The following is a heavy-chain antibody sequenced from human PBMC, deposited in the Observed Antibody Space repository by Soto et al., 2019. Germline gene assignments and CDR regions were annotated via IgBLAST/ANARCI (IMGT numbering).Heavy chain of an antibody. J-gene: IGHJ4*02. CDR1: GGSISSYY. Sequence: SETLSLTCTVSGGSISSYYWSWIRQPPGKGLEWIGYIYYMGRTNYNTSLKTQVTISGDTSKNQFSRRLTSVTAADTAGYSCGRSPGIEARLFDFWGQGTMVTVSS. D-gene: IGHD6-6*01. CDR2: IYYMGRT. V-gene: IGHV4-59*12. CDR3: GRSPGIEARLFDF.